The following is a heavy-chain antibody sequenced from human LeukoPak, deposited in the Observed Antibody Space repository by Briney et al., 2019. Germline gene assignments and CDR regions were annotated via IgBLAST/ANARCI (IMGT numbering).Heavy chain of an antibody. Sequence: GASVKVSCKTSGGTFLSHIFSWVRQAPGHGLEWIGKITPVIETAKYAQTFQGRVSIYTDKDTTTVYMDLSSLRPDDTADYYCARVNLRGSNYNWFDPWGQGTRVIVSS. J-gene: IGHJ5*02. CDR2: ITPVIETA. V-gene: IGHV1-69*08. D-gene: IGHD3-10*01. CDR1: GGTFLSHI. CDR3: ARVNLRGSNYNWFDP.